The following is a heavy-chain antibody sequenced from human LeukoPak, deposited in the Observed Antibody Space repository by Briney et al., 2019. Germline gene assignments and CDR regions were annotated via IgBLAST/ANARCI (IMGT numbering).Heavy chain of an antibody. CDR1: GFTISSYW. D-gene: IGHD4-17*01. J-gene: IGHJ4*02. CDR2: MNCDGRTT. V-gene: IGHV3-74*01. CDR3: ARHASTVTTFDF. Sequence: GGSLTLTCAASGFTISSYWLHWIRQAPGKGLVWVSRMNCDGRTTNYAASVKGRFTISGDNAKNTLYLQMNTLSAEDTAVYYCARHASTVTTFDFWGQGTMVTVSS.